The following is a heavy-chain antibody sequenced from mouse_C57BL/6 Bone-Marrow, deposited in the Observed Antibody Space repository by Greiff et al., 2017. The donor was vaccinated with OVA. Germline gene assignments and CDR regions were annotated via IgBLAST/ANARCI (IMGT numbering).Heavy chain of an antibody. CDR3: ARSPYDYDRAYFDY. CDR2: IDPNSGGT. V-gene: IGHV1-72*01. J-gene: IGHJ2*01. D-gene: IGHD2-4*01. Sequence: QVQLQQPGAELVKPGASVKLSCKASGYTFTSYWMHWVKQRPGRGLEWLGSIDPNSGGTKYNEKFKSQATLTVAKPSSTASMQLSSLTSEDTTVYDSARSPYDYDRAYFDYWGQGTTLTVSS. CDR1: GYTFTSYW.